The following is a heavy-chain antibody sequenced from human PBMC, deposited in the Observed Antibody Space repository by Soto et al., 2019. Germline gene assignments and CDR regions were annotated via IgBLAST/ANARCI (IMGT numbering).Heavy chain of an antibody. J-gene: IGHJ6*02. CDR1: GFTFSSYA. CDR2: ISYDGSNK. D-gene: IGHD1-26*01. Sequence: QVQLVESGGGVVQPGRSLRLSCAASGFTFSSYAMHWVRQAPGKGLEWVAVISYDGSNKYYADSVKGRFTISRDNSKNTLYLQMNSLRAEDTDVYYCARELVSAHATHYYYYGMDVWGQGTTVTVSS. CDR3: ARELVSAHATHYYYYGMDV. V-gene: IGHV3-30-3*01.